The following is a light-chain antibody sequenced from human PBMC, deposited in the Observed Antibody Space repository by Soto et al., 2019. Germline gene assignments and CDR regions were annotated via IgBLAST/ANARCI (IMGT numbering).Light chain of an antibody. CDR1: QGITNY. Sequence: DIPMTQSPSSLSASVGARVTITCRASQGITNYLAWYQQKPGKVPKLLIYAASTLQPGVPSRFSGSGSGTDFTFTISSLQPEDVATYYGQKYNNSLVTFGQGTRLEI. CDR3: QKYNNSLVT. V-gene: IGKV1-27*01. CDR2: AAS. J-gene: IGKJ5*01.